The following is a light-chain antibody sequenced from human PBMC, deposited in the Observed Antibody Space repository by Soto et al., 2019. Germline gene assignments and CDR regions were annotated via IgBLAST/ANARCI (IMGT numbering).Light chain of an antibody. CDR1: SSNIGSNI. V-gene: IGLV1-44*01. CDR3: AAWDDSLNGWV. J-gene: IGLJ3*02. CDR2: SNN. Sequence: QSVLTQPPSASGTPGQRVTISCSGSSSNIGSNIVNWYQHLPGTGPKLLIYSNNQRPSGVPDRFSGSKSGTSASLAISGLQSEDEDEADYYCAAWDDSLNGWVFGGGTKLTVL.